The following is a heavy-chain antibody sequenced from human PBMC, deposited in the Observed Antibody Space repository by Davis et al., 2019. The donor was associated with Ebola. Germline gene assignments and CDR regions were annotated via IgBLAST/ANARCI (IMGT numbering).Heavy chain of an antibody. D-gene: IGHD2-15*01. CDR3: ARVLSYCSGGSCPGGSDH. Sequence: GESLKISCVASGFTFSSYEMNWVRQAPGKGLEWVSYISSSGRATYYADSVKGRFTISRDNAKNSLDLQMNSLRAEDTAAYYCARVLSYCSGGSCPGGSDHWGQGTLVTVSS. CDR2: ISSSGRAT. CDR1: GFTFSSYE. V-gene: IGHV3-48*03. J-gene: IGHJ4*02.